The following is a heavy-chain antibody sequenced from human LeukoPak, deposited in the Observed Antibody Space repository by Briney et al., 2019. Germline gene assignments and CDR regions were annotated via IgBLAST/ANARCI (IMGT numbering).Heavy chain of an antibody. J-gene: IGHJ1*01. Sequence: ASVKVSCKASGYTFTGYYMHWVRQAPGQGLEWMGWINPNSGGTNYAQKFQGRVTMTRDTSISTAYMELSRLRSDDTAVYYCARDGAVAESGYFQHWGQGTLVTVSS. V-gene: IGHV1-2*02. CDR2: INPNSGGT. D-gene: IGHD6-19*01. CDR3: ARDGAVAESGYFQH. CDR1: GYTFTGYY.